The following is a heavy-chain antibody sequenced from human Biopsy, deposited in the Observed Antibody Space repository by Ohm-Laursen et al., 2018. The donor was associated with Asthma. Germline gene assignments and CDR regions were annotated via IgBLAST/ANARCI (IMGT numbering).Heavy chain of an antibody. CDR1: GFTFSSYSMN. J-gene: IGHJ3*02. CDR2: IYYNGRT. D-gene: IGHD1-1*01. Sequence: LRLSCAASGFTFSSYSMNWVRQAPGKGLEWIGSIYYNGRTYYNPSLKSRVTISVDTSKKQLSLQVSSVTAADTAVYYCARDGGLTSYPGTFHIWGQGTMVTVSS. CDR3: ARDGGLTSYPGTFHI. V-gene: IGHV4-59*05.